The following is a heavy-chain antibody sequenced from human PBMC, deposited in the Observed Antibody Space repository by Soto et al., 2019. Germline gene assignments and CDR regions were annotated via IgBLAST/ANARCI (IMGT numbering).Heavy chain of an antibody. CDR3: ARDRGSSWSSGAFDI. Sequence: SQTLSLPCAISEDRDSSNSAPWKWVRQSPSRGLEWLGRTYYRSKWYNDYAVSVKSRIAINPDTSKIQFSLQLITVPPEDTAVYYCARDRGSSWSSGAFDIWGQGTMVTVSS. CDR1: EDRDSSNSAP. CDR2: TYYRSKWYN. J-gene: IGHJ3*02. V-gene: IGHV6-1*01. D-gene: IGHD6-13*01.